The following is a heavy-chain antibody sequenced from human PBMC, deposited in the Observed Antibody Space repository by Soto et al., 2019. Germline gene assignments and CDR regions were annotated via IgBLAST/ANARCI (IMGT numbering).Heavy chain of an antibody. D-gene: IGHD5-12*01. V-gene: IGHV3-72*01. Sequence: GGSLRLSCAASGFSLSDHYIDWVRQAPGKGLEWVGRSRDKAQGYSTEYAASVKGRFTTSRDDSKNSVLLQMNSLKTEDTAVYYCAREAQYRDGYDYSYYYGMDVWGQGTTVTVS. CDR3: AREAQYRDGYDYSYYYGMDV. CDR1: GFSLSDHY. CDR2: SRDKAQGYST. J-gene: IGHJ6*02.